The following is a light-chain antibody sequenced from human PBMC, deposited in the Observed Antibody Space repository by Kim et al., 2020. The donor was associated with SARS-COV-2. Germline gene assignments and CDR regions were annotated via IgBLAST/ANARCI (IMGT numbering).Light chain of an antibody. Sequence: QSVLTQPPSASGTPGQRVTISCSGSSSNIGSNTVNWYQQLPGTAPKLLIYSNTQRPSVVPDRFSGSRSGTSASLAISGLQSEDEADYYCAAWDDSLNGYVFGTGTKVTVL. CDR1: SSNIGSNT. CDR2: SNT. J-gene: IGLJ1*01. V-gene: IGLV1-44*01. CDR3: AAWDDSLNGYV.